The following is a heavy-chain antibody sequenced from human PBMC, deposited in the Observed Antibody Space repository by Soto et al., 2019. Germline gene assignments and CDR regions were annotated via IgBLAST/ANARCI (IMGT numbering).Heavy chain of an antibody. Sequence: PSETLSLTCAVSGVSLTSGNWWTWVRQSPQRGLEYIGEIFHDGTANYYPSFERRVAMSVSTSRNQFSLKLTSVTAADTAVYFCARLVYDTRLNYMYFDFWGPGTLVTVSS. D-gene: IGHD3-10*01. CDR3: ARLVYDTRLNYMYFDF. J-gene: IGHJ4*02. V-gene: IGHV4-4*02. CDR2: IFHDGTA. CDR1: GVSLTSGNW.